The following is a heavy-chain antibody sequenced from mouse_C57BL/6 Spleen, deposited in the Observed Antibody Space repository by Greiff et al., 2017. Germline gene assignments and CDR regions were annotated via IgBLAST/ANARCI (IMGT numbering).Heavy chain of an antibody. V-gene: IGHV1-81*01. CDR2: IYPRSGNT. J-gene: IGHJ3*01. CDR1: GYTFTSYG. D-gene: IGHD2-14*01. CDR3: AGGVLGFAY. Sequence: QVQLQQSGAELARPGASVKLSCKASGYTFTSYGISWVKQRTGQGLEWIGEIYPRSGNTYYNEKFKGQATLTADKSSSTAYLELRSLTSEDSAVYFWAGGVLGFAYWGQGTLVTVSA.